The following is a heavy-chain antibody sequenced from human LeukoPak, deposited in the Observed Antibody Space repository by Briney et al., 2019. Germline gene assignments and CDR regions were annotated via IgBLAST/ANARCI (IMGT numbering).Heavy chain of an antibody. J-gene: IGHJ4*02. D-gene: IGHD3-10*01. CDR1: GLTFSSYD. CDR2: IGTAGDT. V-gene: IGHV3-13*01. CDR3: ARMVRGVLDY. Sequence: GSLRLSCAASGLTFSSYDMHWVRQATGKGLEWVSAIGTAGDTYYPGSVKGRFTISRENAKNSLYLQMNNLRAGDTAVYYCARMVRGVLDYWGQGTLVTVSS.